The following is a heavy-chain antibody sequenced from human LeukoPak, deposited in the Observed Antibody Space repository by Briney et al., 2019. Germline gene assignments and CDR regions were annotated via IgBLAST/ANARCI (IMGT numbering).Heavy chain of an antibody. CDR3: ARDLRIAAAGKGGNY. V-gene: IGHV4-4*02. CDR1: GGSISSSNW. CDR2: IYHSGST. J-gene: IGHJ4*02. D-gene: IGHD6-13*01. Sequence: PSETLSLTCAVSGGSISSSNWWSWVRPPPGKGLEWIGEIYHSGSTNYNPSLKSRVTISVDKSKNQFSLKLSSVTAADTAVYYCARDLRIAAAGKGGNYWGQGTLVTVSS.